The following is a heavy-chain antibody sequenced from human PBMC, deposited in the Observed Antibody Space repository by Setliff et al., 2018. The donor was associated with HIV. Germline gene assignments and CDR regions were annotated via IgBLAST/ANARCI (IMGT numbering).Heavy chain of an antibody. D-gene: IGHD1-20*01. CDR1: GYMFIAYG. CDR2: IGPYNGRT. Sequence: GASVKVSCKTSGYMFIAYGMSWVRRAPGQGLEWMGWIGPYNGRTEYAQEFQGRVSLTIDTSASTAYMELRRLRSDDTAIYYCAREPARISGPYTGGSDLWGQGTLVTVSS. J-gene: IGHJ4*02. V-gene: IGHV1-18*01. CDR3: AREPARISGPYTGGSDL.